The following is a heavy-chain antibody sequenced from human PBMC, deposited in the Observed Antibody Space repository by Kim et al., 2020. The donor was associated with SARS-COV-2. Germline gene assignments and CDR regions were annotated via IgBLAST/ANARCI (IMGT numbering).Heavy chain of an antibody. V-gene: IGHV4-59*08. CDR1: GASIGTYY. D-gene: IGHD6-19*01. Sequence: SETLSLTCTISGASIGTYYWTWIRQPPGGGLEWIGYIFYTGKTSYNPSLKSRVSLSLDTSRNQFSLKLNSVTAADSAVYFCARLPDINGWPFDYWAQGTL. J-gene: IGHJ4*02. CDR2: IFYTGKT. CDR3: ARLPDINGWPFDY.